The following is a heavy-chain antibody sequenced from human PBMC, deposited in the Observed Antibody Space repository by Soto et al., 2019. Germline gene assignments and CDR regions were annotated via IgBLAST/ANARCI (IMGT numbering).Heavy chain of an antibody. D-gene: IGHD6-19*01. CDR1: VGPIDPFY. V-gene: IGHV4-59*07. Sequence: SHARSLTRTVSVGPIDPFYWTWHRQSPGKGLESIGYIYYNGTTNYTQDLKGRVTISLDTSKSQFSLRLSTVTAEDTAVYYCARTRGRGQWRDFYFDFWGQGTLVTASS. J-gene: IGHJ4*02. CDR3: ARTRGRGQWRDFYFDF. CDR2: IYYNGTT.